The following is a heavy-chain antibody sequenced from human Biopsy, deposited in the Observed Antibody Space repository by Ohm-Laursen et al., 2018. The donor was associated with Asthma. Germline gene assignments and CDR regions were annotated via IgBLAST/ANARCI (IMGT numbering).Heavy chain of an antibody. CDR2: TNERGVT. J-gene: IGHJ6*02. V-gene: IGHV4-34*01. CDR3: ARGPELDV. CDR1: PGSFSGFF. Sequence: GTLSLTCDVYPGSFSGFFWTWIRQSPGKGLEWIGETNERGVTNNNPSLKSRIIISIDTYWNRVSLKLTSVTAADTAVYYCARGPELDVWGQGTTVTVSS.